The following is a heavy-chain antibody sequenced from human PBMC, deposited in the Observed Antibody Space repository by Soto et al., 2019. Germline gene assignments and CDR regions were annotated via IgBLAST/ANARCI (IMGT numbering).Heavy chain of an antibody. CDR1: GYTFTSYD. V-gene: IGHV1-8*01. CDR3: ASIAVAGTDFDY. D-gene: IGHD6-19*01. CDR2: MNPNSGNT. J-gene: IGHJ4*02. Sequence: GASVKVSCKASGYTFTSYDSNWVRQATGQGLEWMGWMNPNSGNTGYAQKFQGRVTMTRNTSISTAYMELSSLRSEDTAVYYCASIAVAGTDFDYWGQGTLVTVSS.